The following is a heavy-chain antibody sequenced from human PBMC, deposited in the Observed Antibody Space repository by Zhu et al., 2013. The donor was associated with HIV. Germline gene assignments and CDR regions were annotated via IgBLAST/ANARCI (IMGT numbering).Heavy chain of an antibody. CDR2: MNPNSGNT. D-gene: IGHD3-3*01. CDR3: ARGHYDFWSGYSYYYGMDV. J-gene: IGHJ6*02. Sequence: QVQLVQSGAEVKKPGASVKVSCKASGYTFTSYDINWVRQATGQGLEWMGWMNPNSGNTGYAQKFQGRVTMTRNTSISTAYMELSSLRSEDTAVYYCARGHYDFWSGYSYYYGMDVWGQGTTVTGLL. CDR1: GYTFTSYD. V-gene: IGHV1-8*01.